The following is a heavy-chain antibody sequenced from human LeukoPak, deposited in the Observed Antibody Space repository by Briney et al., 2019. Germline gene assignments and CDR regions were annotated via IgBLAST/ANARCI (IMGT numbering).Heavy chain of an antibody. J-gene: IGHJ4*02. V-gene: IGHV3-30-3*01. CDR2: ISYDGSNK. CDR3: ARSQDSSSWYSGYYFDY. CDR1: GFTFSSYA. Sequence: GGSLRLSCAASGFTFSSYAMHWVRQAPGKGLEWVAVISYDGSNKYYADSVKGRFTISRDNSKNTLYLQMNSLRAEDTAVYYCARSQDSSSWYSGYYFDYWGRGTLVTVSS. D-gene: IGHD6-13*01.